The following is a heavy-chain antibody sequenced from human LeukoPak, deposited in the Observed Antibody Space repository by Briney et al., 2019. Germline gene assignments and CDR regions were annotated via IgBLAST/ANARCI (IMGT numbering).Heavy chain of an antibody. Sequence: GASVQVSCKASGYTFIAYYIHWVRQAPGQGLAWMGWINPNSGATNSAQKFLRRVTITRDTSSSSAYMDLSRLTSDDTAVYYCARSSTDFYFYGMDAWGQGTTVTVS. V-gene: IGHV1-2*02. J-gene: IGHJ6*02. CDR1: GYTFIAYY. CDR2: INPNSGAT. D-gene: IGHD4-17*01. CDR3: ARSSTDFYFYGMDA.